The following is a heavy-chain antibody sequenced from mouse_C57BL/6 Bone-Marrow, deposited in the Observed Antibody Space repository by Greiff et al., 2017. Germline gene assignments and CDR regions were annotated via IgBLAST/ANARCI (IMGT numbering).Heavy chain of an antibody. CDR2: IYPGDGDT. J-gene: IGHJ1*03. V-gene: IGHV1-82*01. CDR3: AREEDSNWYFDV. CDR1: GYAFSSSW. Sequence: QVQLQQSGPELVKPGASVKISCKASGYAFSSSWMNWVKQRPGKGLEWIGRIYPGDGDTNYNGKFKGKATLTADKSSSTAYMQLSSLPSEDSAVYFCAREEDSNWYFDVWGTGNTVTVSA.